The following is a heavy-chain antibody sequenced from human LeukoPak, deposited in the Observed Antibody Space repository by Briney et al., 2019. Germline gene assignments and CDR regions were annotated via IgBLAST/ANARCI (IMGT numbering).Heavy chain of an antibody. CDR2: ITASGTAM. CDR3: ARVPLYYGGLSFDY. CDR1: GFTFSSYS. D-gene: IGHD3-10*01. V-gene: IGHV3-48*01. J-gene: IGHJ4*02. Sequence: GGSLRLSCAASGFTFSSYSMNWVRQAPGKGLEWVSHITASGTAMFYADSVKGRYTISRDNSKNTLYLQMNSLRAEDTAVYYCARVPLYYGGLSFDYWGQGTLVTVSS.